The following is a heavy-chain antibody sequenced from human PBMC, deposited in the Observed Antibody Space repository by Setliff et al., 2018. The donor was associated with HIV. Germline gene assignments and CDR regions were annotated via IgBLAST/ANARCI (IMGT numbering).Heavy chain of an antibody. CDR3: VRGGDFWSGYYFFDY. J-gene: IGHJ4*02. Sequence: ASVKVSCKASGYTLTDYYVQWVRQAPGQGLEWMGWVNPHDGGTYYAQILEGRVTMTTDTSTSTAYMDLKSLRSDDTAVYYCVRGGDFWSGYYFFDYWGQGTLVTVSS. D-gene: IGHD3-3*01. V-gene: IGHV1-2*02. CDR2: VNPHDGGT. CDR1: GYTLTDYY.